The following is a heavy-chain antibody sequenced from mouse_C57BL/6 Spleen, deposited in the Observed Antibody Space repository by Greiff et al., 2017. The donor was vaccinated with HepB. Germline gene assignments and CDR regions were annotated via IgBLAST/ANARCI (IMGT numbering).Heavy chain of an antibody. Sequence: EVMLVESGGDLVKPGGSLKLSCAASGFTFSSYGMSWVRQTPDKRLEWVATISSGGSYTYYPDSVKGRFTISRDNAKNTLYLQMSSLKSEDTAMYYCARQIYSSYAMDYWGQGTSVTVAS. J-gene: IGHJ4*01. CDR2: ISSGGSYT. V-gene: IGHV5-6*01. CDR1: GFTFSSYG. D-gene: IGHD2-12*01. CDR3: ARQIYSSYAMDY.